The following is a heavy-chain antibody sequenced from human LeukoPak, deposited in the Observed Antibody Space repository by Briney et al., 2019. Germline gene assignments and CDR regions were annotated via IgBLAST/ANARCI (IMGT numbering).Heavy chain of an antibody. CDR1: GLTFSSYG. Sequence: PGKSLRLSCAASGLTFSSYGMHWVRQAPGKGLEWVAVIWYDGSNKYYADSVKGRFTISRDNSKNTLYLQMNSLRAEDTAVYYCARAPHFEGFGPFDYWGQGTLVTVSS. D-gene: IGHD3-16*01. CDR3: ARAPHFEGFGPFDY. CDR2: IWYDGSNK. J-gene: IGHJ4*02. V-gene: IGHV3-33*01.